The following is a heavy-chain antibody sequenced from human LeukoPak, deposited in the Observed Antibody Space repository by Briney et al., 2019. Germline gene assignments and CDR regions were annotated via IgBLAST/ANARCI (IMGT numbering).Heavy chain of an antibody. CDR2: INPNSGNT. J-gene: IGHJ4*02. CDR3: ARGIRGYSYDLDY. V-gene: IGHV1-8*01. CDR1: GYTLTSYD. Sequence: GASVLGTCKASGYTLTSYDINWVRQATGQGLEWMGWINPNSGNTGYAQKFQGRVTMTRNTSISTAYMELSSLRSENTAVYFCARGIRGYSYDLDYWGQGTLVTVSS. D-gene: IGHD5-18*01.